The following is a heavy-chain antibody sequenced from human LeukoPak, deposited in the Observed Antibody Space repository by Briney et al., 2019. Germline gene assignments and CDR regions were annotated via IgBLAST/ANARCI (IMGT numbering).Heavy chain of an antibody. CDR3: ARHAVRDGYNRHNDY. D-gene: IGHD5-24*01. CDR1: GYTFSNYW. J-gene: IGHJ4*02. CDR2: IYPGDSDT. Sequence: PGESLKISCKGSGYTFSNYWIGWVRQMPGKGLEWMGIIYPGDSDTRYSPSFQGQVTISADKSISTAYLQWSSLKASDTAMYYCARHAVRDGYNRHNDYWGQGTLVTVSS. V-gene: IGHV5-51*01.